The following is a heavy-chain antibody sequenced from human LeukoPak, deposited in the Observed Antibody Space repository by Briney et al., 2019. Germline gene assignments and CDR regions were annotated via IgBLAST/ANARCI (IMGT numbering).Heavy chain of an antibody. CDR2: ISYDGSNK. Sequence: GGSLRLSCAASGFTFSSYGMHWVRQAPGKGLEWVAVISYDGSNKYYADSVKGRFTISRDNSKNTLYLQMNSLRAEDTAVYYCANSGSTIDYFDYWGQGTLVTVSS. D-gene: IGHD3-9*01. CDR1: GFTFSSYG. J-gene: IGHJ4*02. CDR3: ANSGSTIDYFDY. V-gene: IGHV3-30*18.